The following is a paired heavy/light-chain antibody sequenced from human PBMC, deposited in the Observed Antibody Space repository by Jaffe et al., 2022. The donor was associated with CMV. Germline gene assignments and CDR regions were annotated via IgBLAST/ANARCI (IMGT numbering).Light chain of an antibody. CDR2: DAS. Sequence: EIVLTQSPATLSLSPGERATLSCRASQSVSSYLAWYQQKPGQAPRLLIYDASNRATGIPARFSGSGSGTDFTLTISSLEPEDFAVYYCQQRSNWLALTFGGGTKVEIK. V-gene: IGKV3-11*01. CDR3: QQRSNWLALT. J-gene: IGKJ4*01. CDR1: QSVSSY.
Heavy chain of an antibody. CDR1: GFTFSSYS. CDR3: ARVGYCSGGSCYSDGYYYMDV. CDR2: ISSSSSYI. Sequence: EVQLVESGGGLVKPGGSLRLSCAASGFTFSSYSMNWVRQAPGKGLEWVSSISSSSSYIYYADSVKGRFTISRDNAKNSLYLQMNSLRAEDTAVYYCARVGYCSGGSCYSDGYYYMDVWGKGTTVTVSS. V-gene: IGHV3-21*01. D-gene: IGHD2-15*01. J-gene: IGHJ6*03.